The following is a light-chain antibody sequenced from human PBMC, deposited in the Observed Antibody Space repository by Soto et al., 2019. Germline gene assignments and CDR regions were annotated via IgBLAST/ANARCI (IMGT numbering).Light chain of an antibody. CDR2: GAS. V-gene: IGKV3-15*01. J-gene: IGKJ1*01. Sequence: EIVLAQSRATLSVSPWGRCPLXSTASQSISDTLAWYQQKPGQAPRLLIYGASTRAPGFPARFSGSGSGTDFTLTISSLQSEDFAVYYCQQYNNWPWTFGQGTKVDIK. CDR1: QSISDT. CDR3: QQYNNWPWT.